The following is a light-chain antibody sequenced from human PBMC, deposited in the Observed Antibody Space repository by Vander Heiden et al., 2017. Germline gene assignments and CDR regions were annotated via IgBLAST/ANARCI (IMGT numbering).Light chain of an antibody. V-gene: IGLV2-14*01. CDR2: DVR. J-gene: IGLJ2*01. Sequence: QSALTQPASVSGSPGQSITISCTGTSSVVGGYNYVSWYQQHPGKAPKLMIYDVRNRPSGVSNRFSGSKSGNTASLTISGLQAEDEADYYCSSYTSSSTQFGGGTKLTVL. CDR1: SSVVGGYNY. CDR3: SSYTSSSTQ.